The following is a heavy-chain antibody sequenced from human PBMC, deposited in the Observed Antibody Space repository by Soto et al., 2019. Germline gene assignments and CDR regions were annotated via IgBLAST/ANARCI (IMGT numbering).Heavy chain of an antibody. CDR1: GGSVSSGSYY. CDR3: ARDTVATDAFDI. J-gene: IGHJ3*02. V-gene: IGHV4-61*01. Sequence: QVQLQESGPGLVKPSETLSLTCTVSGGSVSSGSYYWSWIRQPPGKGLEWIGYIYYSGSTNYNPSLKSRVTISVDTSKNQFSLQLSSVTAADTAVYYCARDTVATDAFDIWGQGTMVTVSS. D-gene: IGHD6-19*01. CDR2: IYYSGST.